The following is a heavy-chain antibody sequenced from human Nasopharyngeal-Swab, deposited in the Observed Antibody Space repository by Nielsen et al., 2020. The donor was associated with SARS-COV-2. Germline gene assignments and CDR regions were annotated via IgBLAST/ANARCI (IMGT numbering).Heavy chain of an antibody. CDR1: GGSISSYY. J-gene: IGHJ3*02. D-gene: IGHD5-12*01. V-gene: IGHV4-59*08. CDR2: IYYSGST. Sequence: SETLSLICTVSGGSISSYYWSWIWQPPGKGLEWIGYIYYSGSTNYNPSLKSRVTISVDTSKNQFSLKLSSVTAADTAVYYCARKSGWLGAFDIWGQGTMVTVSS. CDR3: ARKSGWLGAFDI.